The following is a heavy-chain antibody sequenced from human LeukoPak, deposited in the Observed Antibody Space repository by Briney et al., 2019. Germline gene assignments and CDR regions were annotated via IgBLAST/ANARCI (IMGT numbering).Heavy chain of an antibody. CDR1: GDTSGSYA. CDR3: ARARSRITFGGIRHAFDI. CDR2: IIPLLGIT. V-gene: IGHV1-69*04. D-gene: IGHD3-16*01. Sequence: SVKVSCKASGDTSGSYAMNWVRQAPGQGLEWVARIIPLLGITNHAQKLQGRVTVTADTSTNTVYMELSSLRPDDTAVYYCARARSRITFGGIRHAFDIWGQGTLVTVSS. J-gene: IGHJ3*02.